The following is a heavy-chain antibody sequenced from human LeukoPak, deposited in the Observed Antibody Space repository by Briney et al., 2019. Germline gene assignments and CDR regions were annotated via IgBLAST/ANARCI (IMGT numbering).Heavy chain of an antibody. V-gene: IGHV4-39*02. Sequence: SQTLSLTCTVSGGSISSGSYFWGWIRQTPVKGLEWIATIYESGTYYSPSLKSRLTISMDTSKNQFFLNLRSVTAADTPIYYCARVPPLRGGNWYGRWFDPWGQGILVTVSS. CDR2: IYESGT. CDR3: ARVPPLRGGNWYGRWFDP. CDR1: GGSISSGSYF. D-gene: IGHD1-1*01. J-gene: IGHJ5*02.